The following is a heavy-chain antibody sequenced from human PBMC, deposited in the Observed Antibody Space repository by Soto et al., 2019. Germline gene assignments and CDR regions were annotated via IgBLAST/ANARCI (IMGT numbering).Heavy chain of an antibody. Sequence: QVQLQQSGPRLVKPSETLSLTCTVSSGPDRSHNWGWIRQPPGRGLEWIGYVYYTGDTAYNPSLRGRVTISADTSTNDISLTLNSVTAADTAVYYCVRQGIDCLHGLVDVWGQGTTGSVYS. CDR3: VRQGIDCLHGLVDV. V-gene: IGHV4-59*08. D-gene: IGHD2-21*02. CDR1: SGPDRSHN. J-gene: IGHJ6*02. CDR2: VYYTGDT.